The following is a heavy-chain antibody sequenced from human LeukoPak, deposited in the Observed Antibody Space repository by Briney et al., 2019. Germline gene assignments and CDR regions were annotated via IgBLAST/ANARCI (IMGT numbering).Heavy chain of an antibody. CDR2: VGGSGDST. J-gene: IGHJ4*02. CDR1: GFTFSTYA. Sequence: GGSLRLSCAASGFTFSTYAMSWVRQAPGKGLEWVSTVGGSGDSTYYTDSVKGRSTISRDNSKNTLYPQMNSLRPEDTAVYYCAKDQDVAAAGTWGSIDYWGQGTLVTVSS. D-gene: IGHD6-13*01. V-gene: IGHV3-23*01. CDR3: AKDQDVAAAGTWGSIDY.